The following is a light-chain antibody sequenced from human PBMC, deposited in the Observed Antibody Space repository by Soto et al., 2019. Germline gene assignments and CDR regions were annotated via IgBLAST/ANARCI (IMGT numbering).Light chain of an antibody. CDR3: QQYGSSPL. Sequence: EIVLTQSPDTLSLSPGERATLSCRASQSVSSYLAWYQQKPGQAPRLLIFDASNRATGIPARFSGSGSGTDFTLTISRLEPEDFAVYYCQQYGSSPLFGPGTKVDIK. CDR2: DAS. J-gene: IGKJ3*01. CDR1: QSVSSY. V-gene: IGKV3-20*01.